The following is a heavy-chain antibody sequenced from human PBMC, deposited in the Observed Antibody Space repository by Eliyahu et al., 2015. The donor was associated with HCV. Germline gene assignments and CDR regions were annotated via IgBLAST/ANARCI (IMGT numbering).Heavy chain of an antibody. CDR1: GYTFTGYY. D-gene: IGHD3-16*01. CDR2: INP. V-gene: IGHV1-2*02. CDR3: ARTKGDHLAYFDY. Sequence: QVQLVQSGAEVKKPGASVKVSCKASGYTFTGYYMHWVRQAPGQGLEWMGWINPMTRDTSISTAYMELSRLRSDDTAVYYCARTKGDHLAYFDYWGQGTLVTVSS. J-gene: IGHJ4*02.